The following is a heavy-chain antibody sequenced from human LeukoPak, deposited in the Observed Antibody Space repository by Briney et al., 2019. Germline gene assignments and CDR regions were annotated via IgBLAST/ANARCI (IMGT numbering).Heavy chain of an antibody. J-gene: IGHJ4*02. CDR1: GFTFDDYA. Sequence: GGSLRLSCAASGFTFDDYAMHWVRQAPGKGLEWVSGISWNSGSIGYADSVKGRFTISRDNAKNSLYLQMNSLRAEDTALYYCATQTSNWGQGTLVTVSS. V-gene: IGHV3-9*01. CDR2: ISWNSGSI. CDR3: ATQTSN.